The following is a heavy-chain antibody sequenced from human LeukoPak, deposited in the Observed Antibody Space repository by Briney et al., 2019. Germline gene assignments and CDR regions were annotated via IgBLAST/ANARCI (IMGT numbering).Heavy chain of an antibody. Sequence: ASVKVSCKASGYTFTSYAMNWVRQAPGQGLEWMGWINTNTGNPTYAQGFTGRFVFSLDTSVSTAYLQISSLKAEDTAVYYCASSTDGYNYPQGFDYWGQGTLVTVSS. V-gene: IGHV7-4-1*02. CDR1: GYTFTSYA. J-gene: IGHJ4*02. D-gene: IGHD5-24*01. CDR2: INTNTGNP. CDR3: ASSTDGYNYPQGFDY.